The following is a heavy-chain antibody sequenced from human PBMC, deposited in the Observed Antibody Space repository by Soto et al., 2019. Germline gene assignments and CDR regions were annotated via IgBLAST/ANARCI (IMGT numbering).Heavy chain of an antibody. CDR1: GGSISSSSYY. J-gene: IGHJ6*02. CDR2: IYYSGST. D-gene: IGHD3-3*01. CDR3: ARLVGTVRTYYDFWSGYSYYYYGMDV. V-gene: IGHV4-39*01. Sequence: PSETLSLTCTVSGGSISSSSYYRGWIRQPPGKGLEWIGSIYYSGSTYYNPSLKSRVTISVDTSKNQFSLKLSSVTAADTAVYYCARLVGTVRTYYDFWSGYSYYYYGMDVWGQGTTVTVSS.